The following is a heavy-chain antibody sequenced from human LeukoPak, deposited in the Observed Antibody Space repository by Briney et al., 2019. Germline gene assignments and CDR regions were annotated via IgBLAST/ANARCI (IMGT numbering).Heavy chain of an antibody. CDR1: GFTFSSYG. V-gene: IGHV3-30*18. CDR2: ISYDGSNK. D-gene: IGHD3-3*01. CDR3: ANSMGITIFGVVED. J-gene: IGHJ4*02. Sequence: GRSLRLSCAASGFTFSSYGMHWVRQAPGKGLEWVAVISYDGSNKYYADSVKGRFTISRDNSKNTLYLQMNSLRAEDTAVYYCANSMGITIFGVVEDWGQGTLSPSPQ.